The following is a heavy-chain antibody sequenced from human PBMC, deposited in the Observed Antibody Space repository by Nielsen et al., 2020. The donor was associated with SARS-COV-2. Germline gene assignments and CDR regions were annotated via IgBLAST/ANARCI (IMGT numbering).Heavy chain of an antibody. J-gene: IGHJ6*02. Sequence: ASVKVSCKASGYTFTSYDINWVRQATGQGLEWMGWMKPNSGNTGYAQKFQGRVTMTRNTSISTAYMELSSLRSEDTAVYYCARGHRVTMVRGVSYGMDVWGQGTTVTVSS. CDR1: GYTFTSYD. D-gene: IGHD3-10*01. CDR3: ARGHRVTMVRGVSYGMDV. CDR2: MKPNSGNT. V-gene: IGHV1-8*01.